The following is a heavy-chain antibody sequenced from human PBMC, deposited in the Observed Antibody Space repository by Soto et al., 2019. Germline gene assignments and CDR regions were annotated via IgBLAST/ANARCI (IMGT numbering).Heavy chain of an antibody. CDR3: ARDRECRGGTCPSGH. J-gene: IGHJ1*01. CDR2: IIPILGIA. D-gene: IGHD2-15*01. Sequence: SVMVFCRASVCTFTSYTISWGREAPGQGLEWMGRIIPILGIANYAQKFPGTVTLPAHTSTRTAYTELSTLRSADPALYYCARDRECRGGTCPSGHWGQRPLVNLSS. V-gene: IGHV1-69*04. CDR1: VCTFTSYT.